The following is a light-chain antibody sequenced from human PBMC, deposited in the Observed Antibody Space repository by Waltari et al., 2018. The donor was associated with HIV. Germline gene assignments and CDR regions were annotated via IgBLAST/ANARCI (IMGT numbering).Light chain of an antibody. J-gene: IGLJ2*01. Sequence: SSELTQDPAVSVALGPTVRITCQGDSLRSYYASWYQQKPGQAPVLVIYGKNNRPSGIPDRFSGSSSGNTASLTITGAQAEDEADYYCNSRDSSGNHQFGGGTKLTVL. CDR3: NSRDSSGNHQ. CDR1: SLRSYY. CDR2: GKN. V-gene: IGLV3-19*01.